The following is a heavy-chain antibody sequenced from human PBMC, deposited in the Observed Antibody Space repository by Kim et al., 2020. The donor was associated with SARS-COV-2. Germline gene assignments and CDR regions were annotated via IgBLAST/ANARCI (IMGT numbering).Heavy chain of an antibody. J-gene: IGHJ4*02. D-gene: IGHD4-17*01. Sequence: SPSFQGQVTISADKSISTAYLQWSSLKASDTAMYYCARLADFGGWMDFDYWGQGTLVTVSS. V-gene: IGHV5-51*01. CDR3: ARLADFGGWMDFDY.